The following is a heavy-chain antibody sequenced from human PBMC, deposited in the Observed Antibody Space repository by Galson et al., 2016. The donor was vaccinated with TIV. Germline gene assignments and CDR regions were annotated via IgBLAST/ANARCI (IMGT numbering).Heavy chain of an antibody. J-gene: IGHJ4*02. D-gene: IGHD3/OR15-3a*01. V-gene: IGHV4-59*01. CDR1: GGSISSYY. CDR3: ARDRGGARTGVYDY. CDR2: IYSSGNT. Sequence: ETLSLTCAVSGGSISSYYWSWIRQPPGKGLEWIGYIYSSGNTNYKPSLRSRVTMSLDTSKNQFSLRLNSVTAADTAVYYCARDRGGARTGVYDYWGQGTLVTVSS.